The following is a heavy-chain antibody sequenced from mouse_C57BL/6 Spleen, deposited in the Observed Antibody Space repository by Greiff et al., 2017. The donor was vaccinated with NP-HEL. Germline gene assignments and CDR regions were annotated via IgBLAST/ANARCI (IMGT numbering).Heavy chain of an antibody. Sequence: QVQLQQSGAELVRPGTSVKMSCKASGYTFTNYWIGWAKQRPGHGLEWIGDIYPGGGYTNYNEKFKGKATLTADKSSSTAYMQFSSLTSEDSAIYYCARIGRSSGNWRGDYWGQGTTLTVSS. CDR3: ARIGRSSGNWRGDY. V-gene: IGHV1-63*01. CDR2: IYPGGGYT. J-gene: IGHJ2*01. CDR1: GYTFTNYW. D-gene: IGHD3-2*02.